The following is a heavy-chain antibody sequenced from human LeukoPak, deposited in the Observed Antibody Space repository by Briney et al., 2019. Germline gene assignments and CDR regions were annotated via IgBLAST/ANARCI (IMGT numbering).Heavy chain of an antibody. J-gene: IGHJ4*02. CDR2: IKQDGSEK. CDR1: GFTLSSYW. CDR3: ARTTTVTTNY. Sequence: GGSLRLSCAASGFTLSSYWMSWVRQAPGKGLEWVANIKQDGSEKYYVDSVKGRFTISRDNAKNSLYLQMNSLRAEDTAVYYCARTTTVTTNYWGQGTLVTVSS. D-gene: IGHD4-17*01. V-gene: IGHV3-7*01.